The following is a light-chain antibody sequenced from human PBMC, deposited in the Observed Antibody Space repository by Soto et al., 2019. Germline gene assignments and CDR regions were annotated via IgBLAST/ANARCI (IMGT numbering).Light chain of an antibody. CDR1: SGHSNYA. CDR3: QTWGTGFHVL. CDR2: VNSEGSH. V-gene: IGLV4-69*01. J-gene: IGLJ2*01. Sequence: QAVLTQSPSASASLGASVKLTCTLSSGHSNYAIAWHQQQPGKGPRYLMEVNSEGSHSKGDGIPDRFSGSSSGTERYLTISSLQSEDEADYYCQTWGTGFHVLFGGGTKLTVL.